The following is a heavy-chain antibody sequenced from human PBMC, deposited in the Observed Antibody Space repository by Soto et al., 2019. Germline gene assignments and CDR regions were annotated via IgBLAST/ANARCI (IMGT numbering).Heavy chain of an antibody. V-gene: IGHV1-2*02. CDR2: LNPSGGVT. Sequence: QVQLVQSGTEVKKPEASVKVSCKSSGYTFTDYYIHWVRQAPGQGLEWMGWLNPSGGVTNYAQKFQGRVTMTRDTSISTAYMELTRLNSDDTAVYYCARNGMITFGGVIVHWGQGTLVTVSS. CDR1: GYTFTDYY. D-gene: IGHD3-16*02. CDR3: ARNGMITFGGVIVH. J-gene: IGHJ4*02.